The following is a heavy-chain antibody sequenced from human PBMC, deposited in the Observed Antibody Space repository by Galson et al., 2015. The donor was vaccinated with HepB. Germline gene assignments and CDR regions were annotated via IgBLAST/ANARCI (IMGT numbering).Heavy chain of an antibody. D-gene: IGHD6-13*01. J-gene: IGHJ4*02. CDR2: IDPSDSYT. CDR3: ARGLDSSSWANY. CDR1: GYSFTSYW. V-gene: IGHV5-10-1*01. Sequence: QSGAEVKKPGESLRISCKGSGYSFTSYWISWVRQMPGKGLEWMGRIDPSDSYTNYSPSFQGHVTISADKSISTAYLQWSGLKASDTAMYYCARGLDSSSWANYWGQGTLVTVSS.